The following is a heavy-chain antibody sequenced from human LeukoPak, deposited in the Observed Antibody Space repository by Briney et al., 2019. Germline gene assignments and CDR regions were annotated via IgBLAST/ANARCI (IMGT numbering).Heavy chain of an antibody. V-gene: IGHV3-53*01. CDR2: IYRSGGT. Sequence: GGSLRLSCAASGFIVSDNYMSWVRQAPGKGLEWVSVIYRSGGTFYSDSVRGRFTISRDYSKNMLYLQMDSLRADDTAVYFCAKDSSGPAFWGQGTLVTVSS. CDR3: AKDSSGPAF. CDR1: GFIVSDNY. D-gene: IGHD6-19*01. J-gene: IGHJ4*02.